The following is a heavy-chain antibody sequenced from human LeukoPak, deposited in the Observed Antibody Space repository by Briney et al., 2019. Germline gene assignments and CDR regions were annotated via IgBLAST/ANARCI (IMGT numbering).Heavy chain of an antibody. V-gene: IGHV3-23*01. Sequence: GGSLRLSCAASGFTFSSYGMSWVRQAPGKGLEWVSAISGSGGSTYYADSVKGRFTISRDNSKNTLYLQMNSLRAEDTAVYYCAREFSSGVRYDAFDIWVQGTMVTVSS. CDR3: AREFSSGVRYDAFDI. CDR1: GFTFSSYG. D-gene: IGHD6-19*01. J-gene: IGHJ3*02. CDR2: ISGSGGST.